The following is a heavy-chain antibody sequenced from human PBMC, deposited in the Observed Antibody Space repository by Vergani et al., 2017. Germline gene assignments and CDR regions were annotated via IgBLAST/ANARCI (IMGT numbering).Heavy chain of an antibody. CDR3: VKERVSGWYDFDY. CDR2: ISSDGAST. Sequence: EVHLVESGGDLVQPGGSLTLSCSASGFTFSNYAMHWVRQAPGKGLDYVSGISSDGASTYYADSVKGRFTISRDSSMSTLYLHMSSLGIEDTALYYCVKERVSGWYDFDYWGQGTLVTVSS. D-gene: IGHD6-19*01. CDR1: GFTFSNYA. V-gene: IGHV3-64D*08. J-gene: IGHJ4*02.